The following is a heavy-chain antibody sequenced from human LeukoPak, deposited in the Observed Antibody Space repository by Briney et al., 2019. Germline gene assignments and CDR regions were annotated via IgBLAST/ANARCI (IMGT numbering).Heavy chain of an antibody. CDR1: GGSISSYY. Sequence: PSETLSLTCTVPGGSISSYYWSWIRQPPGKGLEWIGYMYSSGSTNYKSSLKSRVTISVDMSKNQFSLKLSSVTAADTAVYYCARASSPGDFDYWGQGTLVTVSS. V-gene: IGHV4-59*01. J-gene: IGHJ4*02. CDR3: ARASSPGDFDY. D-gene: IGHD3-10*01. CDR2: MYSSGST.